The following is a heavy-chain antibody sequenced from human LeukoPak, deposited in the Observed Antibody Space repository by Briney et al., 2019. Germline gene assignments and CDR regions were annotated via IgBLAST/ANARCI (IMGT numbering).Heavy chain of an antibody. CDR2: ISSSSSYI. Sequence: GGSLRLSCAASGFTFSSYSMNWVRQAPGKGLEWVSSISSSSSYIYYADSVKGRFTISRDNAKNSLYLQMNSLKTEDTAVYYCTTDSDSSGYYYVFAPYWGQGTLVTVSS. CDR1: GFTFSSYS. J-gene: IGHJ4*02. V-gene: IGHV3-21*03. D-gene: IGHD3-22*01. CDR3: TTDSDSSGYYYVFAPY.